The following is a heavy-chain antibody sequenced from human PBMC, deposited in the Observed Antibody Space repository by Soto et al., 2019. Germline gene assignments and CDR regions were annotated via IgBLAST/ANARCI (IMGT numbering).Heavy chain of an antibody. CDR2: IYYSGST. CDR3: ARGRSYYYDSSGYYPFDY. V-gene: IGHV4-30-4*01. D-gene: IGHD3-22*01. Sequence: QVQLQESGPGLVKPSQTLSLTCTVSCGSISSGDYYWSWIRQPPVKGLEWIGYIYYSGSTYYNPSLMSRVNISVDTSKKQFSMKLSSVTAADTAVYYCARGRSYYYDSSGYYPFDYWGQGTLVTVSS. CDR1: CGSISSGDYY. J-gene: IGHJ4*02.